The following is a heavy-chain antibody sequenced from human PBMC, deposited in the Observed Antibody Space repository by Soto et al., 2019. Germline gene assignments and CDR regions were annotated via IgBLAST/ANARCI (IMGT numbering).Heavy chain of an antibody. Sequence: EVQLVESGGVVVQPGGSLRLSCAASGFTFDDYAMHWVRQAPGKGLEWVSLISWDGGSTYYADSVKGRFTISRDNSKNSLYLQMNSLRAEDTALYYCAKDRASSSRGGYYYGMDVWGQGTTVTVSS. CDR1: GFTFDDYA. V-gene: IGHV3-43D*04. CDR2: ISWDGGST. CDR3: AKDRASSSRGGYYYGMDV. J-gene: IGHJ6*02. D-gene: IGHD6-6*01.